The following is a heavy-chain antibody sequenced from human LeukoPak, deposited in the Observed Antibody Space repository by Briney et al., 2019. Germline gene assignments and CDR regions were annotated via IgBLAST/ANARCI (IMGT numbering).Heavy chain of an antibody. V-gene: IGHV3-30-3*01. CDR3: ARGSYDFWSGYYH. J-gene: IGHJ5*02. CDR1: GFTFSSYA. Sequence: QPGRSLRLSCAASGFTFSSYAMHWVRQAPGKGLEWVAVISYDGSNKYYADSVKGRFTISRDNSKNTLYVQMNSLRAEDTAVYYCARGSYDFWSGYYHWGQGTLVTVSS. CDR2: ISYDGSNK. D-gene: IGHD3-3*01.